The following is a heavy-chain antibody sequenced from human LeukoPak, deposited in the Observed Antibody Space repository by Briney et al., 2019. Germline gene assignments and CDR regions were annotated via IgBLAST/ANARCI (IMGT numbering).Heavy chain of an antibody. D-gene: IGHD6-13*01. V-gene: IGHV1-18*04. J-gene: IGHJ6*04. CDR1: GYTFTSYG. Sequence: GASVTVSCKASGYTFTSYGISWLRQAPGQGLEWMGWISAYNGNTNYAQKLQGRVTMTTDTSTSTAYVELRSLRSDDTAVYYCARRAAAATYYYYYYGMDVWGKGTTVTVSS. CDR3: ARRAAAATYYYYYYGMDV. CDR2: ISAYNGNT.